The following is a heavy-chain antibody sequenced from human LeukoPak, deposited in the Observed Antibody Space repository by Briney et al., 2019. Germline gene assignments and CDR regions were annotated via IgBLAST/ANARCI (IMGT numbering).Heavy chain of an antibody. J-gene: IGHJ5*02. D-gene: IGHD2-21*01. CDR2: ISSSSSYI. Sequence: GGSLRLSCAASGFTFSSYSMNWVRQAPGKGLEWGSSISSSSSYIYYADSVKGRFTISRDNAKTSLYLQMNSLRAEDTAVYYCARAPSYSISNWFDPWGQGTLVTVSS. CDR1: GFTFSSYS. CDR3: ARAPSYSISNWFDP. V-gene: IGHV3-21*04.